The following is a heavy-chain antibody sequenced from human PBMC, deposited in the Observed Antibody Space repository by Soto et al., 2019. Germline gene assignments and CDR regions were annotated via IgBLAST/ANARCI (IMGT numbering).Heavy chain of an antibody. CDR2: INHSGST. Sequence: ETLYRTCAVPGGHFIVYLWIWLRNLPGTRLEWIGEINHSGSTYYYPSRKSRGTISIHTTKNQFSLKLTSVTAADTAVYYGARDKITSLLNYWGQGTLVTFSS. D-gene: IGHD3-10*01. CDR1: GGHFIVYL. J-gene: IGHJ4*02. CDR3: ARDKITSLLNY. V-gene: IGHV4-34*01.